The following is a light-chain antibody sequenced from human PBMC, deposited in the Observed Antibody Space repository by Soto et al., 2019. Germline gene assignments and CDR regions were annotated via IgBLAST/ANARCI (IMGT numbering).Light chain of an antibody. V-gene: IGLV2-11*01. CDR1: SSDVGGFNY. J-gene: IGLJ1*01. CDR3: CSYAGGYTHYV. CDR2: DVS. Sequence: QSALTQPPSVSGSPGQSVTISCTGTSSDVGGFNYVSWYQHHPGRAPKLMLYDVSKRPSGVPDRFSGSKSGNTASLTISGLQAEDEADYDCCSYAGGYTHYVFATGTKLTVL.